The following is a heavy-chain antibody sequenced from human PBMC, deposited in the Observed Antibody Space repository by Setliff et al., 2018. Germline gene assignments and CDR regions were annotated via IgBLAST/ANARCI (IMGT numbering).Heavy chain of an antibody. CDR3: ARSYYNFRRGNYRVNWFDP. D-gene: IGHD3-3*01. J-gene: IGHJ5*02. CDR2: IYTSGST. Sequence: PSETLSLTCAVSGGSISSYYWSWFRQPAGKGLEWIGRIYTSGSTTYNPSLKSRVTMSVDTSKNQFSLKLSSVTAAETAVYYCARSYYNFRRGNYRVNWFDPWGQGTLVTVSS. CDR1: GGSISSYY. V-gene: IGHV4-4*07.